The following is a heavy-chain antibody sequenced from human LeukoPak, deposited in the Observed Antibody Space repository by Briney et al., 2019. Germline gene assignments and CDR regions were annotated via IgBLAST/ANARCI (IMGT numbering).Heavy chain of an antibody. V-gene: IGHV1-2*02. D-gene: IGHD3-16*02. CDR1: GYTFTGYY. CDR3: ARGHGYDYVWGSYRYSSVDY. CDR2: INPNSGGT. J-gene: IGHJ4*02. Sequence: ASVKVSCKASGYTFTGYYMHWVRQAPGQGLEWMGWINPNSGGTNYAQKFQGRVTMTRNTSISTAYMELSSLRSEDTAVYYCARGHGYDYVWGSYRYSSVDYWGQGALVTVSS.